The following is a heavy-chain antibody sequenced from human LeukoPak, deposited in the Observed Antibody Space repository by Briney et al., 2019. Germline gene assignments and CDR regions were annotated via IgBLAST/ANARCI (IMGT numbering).Heavy chain of an antibody. CDR2: ISGSGGSI. CDR3: AKEGGSGAYYDYVWGSYPNWFDP. Sequence: PGGSLRLSCAASGFTFSSYAMSWVRQAPGKGLEWVSAISGSGGSIYYADSVKGRFTISRDNSKNTLYLQMNSLRAEDTAVYYCAKEGGSGAYYDYVWGSYPNWFDPWGQGTLVTVSS. D-gene: IGHD3-16*01. V-gene: IGHV3-23*01. CDR1: GFTFSSYA. J-gene: IGHJ5*02.